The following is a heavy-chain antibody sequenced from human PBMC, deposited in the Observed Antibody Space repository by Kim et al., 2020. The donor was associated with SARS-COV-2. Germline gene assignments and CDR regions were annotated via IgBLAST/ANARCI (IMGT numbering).Heavy chain of an antibody. V-gene: IGHV4-59*13. Sequence: SETLSLTCTVSGGSISSYYWSWIRQPPGKGLEWIGYIYYSGSTNYNPSLKSRVTISVDTSKNQFSLKLSSVTAADTAVYYCARRLSDYVWGSYRSYFDY. CDR1: GGSISSYY. CDR3: ARRLSDYVWGSYRSYFDY. CDR2: IYYSGST. J-gene: IGHJ4*01. D-gene: IGHD3-16*02.